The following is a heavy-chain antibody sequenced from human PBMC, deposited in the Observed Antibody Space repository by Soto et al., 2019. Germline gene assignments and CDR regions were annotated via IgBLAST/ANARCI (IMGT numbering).Heavy chain of an antibody. CDR1: GFTFSNYA. CDR2: ISGSGGST. V-gene: IGHV3-23*01. Sequence: EVQLLESGGGLVQPGGSLRLSCAAPGFTFSNYAMNRVRQAPGKGLEWVSVISGSGGSTYYADSVKGRFTISRDNSKNTLYLQMNSLRGEDTAVYYCARRSSGWYFDYWGQGTLVTVSS. J-gene: IGHJ4*02. CDR3: ARRSSGWYFDY. D-gene: IGHD6-19*01.